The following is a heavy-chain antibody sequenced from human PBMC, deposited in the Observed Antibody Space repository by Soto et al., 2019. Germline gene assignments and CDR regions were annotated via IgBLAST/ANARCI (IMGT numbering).Heavy chain of an antibody. CDR3: AREEYSSSSTGMYYFDY. CDR2: IIPIFGTA. CDR1: GGTFSSYA. Sequence: QVPLVQSGAEVKKPGSSVKVSCKASGGTFSSYAISWVRQAPGQGLEWMGGIIPIFGTANYAQKFQGRVTITADESTSTAYMELSSLRSEDTAVYYCAREEYSSSSTGMYYFDYWGQGTLVTVSS. V-gene: IGHV1-69*01. J-gene: IGHJ4*02. D-gene: IGHD6-6*01.